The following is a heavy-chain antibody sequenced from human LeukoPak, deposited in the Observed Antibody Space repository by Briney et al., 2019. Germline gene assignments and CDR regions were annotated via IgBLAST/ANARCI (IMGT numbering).Heavy chain of an antibody. CDR1: GGTFSSYA. V-gene: IGHV1-69*05. J-gene: IGHJ6*03. CDR2: IIPIFGTA. Sequence: SVKVSCKASGGTFSSYAISWVRQAPGQGLEWMGGIIPIFGTANYAQKFQGRVTITTDESTSTAYVELSSLRSEDTAVYYCATMLYCSGGSCYQPGDYYYYYMDVWGKGTTVTVSS. D-gene: IGHD2-15*01. CDR3: ATMLYCSGGSCYQPGDYYYYYMDV.